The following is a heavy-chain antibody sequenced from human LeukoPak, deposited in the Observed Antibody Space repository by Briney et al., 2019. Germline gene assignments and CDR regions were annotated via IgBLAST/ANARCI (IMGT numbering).Heavy chain of an antibody. CDR1: GFTFSSYS. V-gene: IGHV3-21*01. J-gene: IGHJ4*02. D-gene: IGHD1-20*01. CDR3: ARDPPFIIGTTFFDY. CDR2: ISTSSTYI. Sequence: GGSLRLSCAASGFTFSSYSMNWVRQAPGKGLEWVSSISTSSTYIYYADSVKGRFTISRDNAKNSLYLQMNSLRTEDTAVYYCARDPPFIIGTTFFDYWGQGTLVTVSS.